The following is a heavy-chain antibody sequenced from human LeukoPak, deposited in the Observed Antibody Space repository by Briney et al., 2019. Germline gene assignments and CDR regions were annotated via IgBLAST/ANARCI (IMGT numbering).Heavy chain of an antibody. D-gene: IGHD5-18*01. V-gene: IGHV3-21*01. CDR3: ARDLSGVTGYTYGRGIDY. J-gene: IGHJ4*02. Sequence: GGSLRLSCGASGFTFSGYSMNWVRQAPGKGLEWVSSISTSSSYIYYADSVKGRFTISRDNAKKSLYLQMNSLRAEDTAVYYCARDLSGVTGYTYGRGIDYWGQGTLVTVSS. CDR2: ISTSSSYI. CDR1: GFTFSGYS.